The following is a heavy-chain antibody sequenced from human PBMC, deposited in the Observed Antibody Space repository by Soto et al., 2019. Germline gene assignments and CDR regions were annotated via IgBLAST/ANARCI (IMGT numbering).Heavy chain of an antibody. V-gene: IGHV1-3*01. CDR3: AKVRRQWLVLGDFDY. J-gene: IGHJ4*02. D-gene: IGHD6-19*01. CDR2: INAGNGNT. CDR1: GYTFTSYA. Sequence: ASVKVSCKASGYTFTSYAMHWVRQAPGQRLEWMGWINAGNGNTKYSQKFQGRVTITRDTSASTAYMELSSLRAEDTAVYYCAKVRRQWLVLGDFDYWGQGTLVTVSS.